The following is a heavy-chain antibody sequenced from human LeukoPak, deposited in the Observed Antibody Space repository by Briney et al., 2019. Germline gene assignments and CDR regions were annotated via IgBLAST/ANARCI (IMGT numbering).Heavy chain of an antibody. D-gene: IGHD3-10*01. CDR2: IYYSGST. CDR1: GGSISSGDYY. J-gene: IGHJ4*02. CDR3: ARDSHGSGSYYKGGFDY. Sequence: PSQTLSLTCTVSGGSISSGDYYWSWIRQHPGKGLEWIGYIYYSGSTYYNPSLKSRVTISVDTSKNQFSLKLSSVTAADTAVYYCARDSHGSGSYYKGGFDYWGQGTLVTVSS. V-gene: IGHV4-31*03.